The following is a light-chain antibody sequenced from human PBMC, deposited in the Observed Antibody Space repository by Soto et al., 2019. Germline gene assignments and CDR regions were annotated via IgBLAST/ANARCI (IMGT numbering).Light chain of an antibody. CDR2: DAS. CDR3: HQYDTIVQT. CDR1: QSVRNSL. Sequence: EIVLTQSPGTLSLSPGEIATLSCSASQSVRNSLLAWYQQKPGQPPRLLIYDASTRATATPERFSGSGSGTDFTLTISRLEPEDFAVYYCHQYDTIVQTFGQGTKVDIK. V-gene: IGKV3-20*01. J-gene: IGKJ1*01.